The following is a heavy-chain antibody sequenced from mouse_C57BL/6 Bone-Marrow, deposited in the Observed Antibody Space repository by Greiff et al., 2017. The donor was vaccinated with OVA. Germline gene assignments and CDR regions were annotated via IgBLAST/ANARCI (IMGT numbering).Heavy chain of an antibody. CDR2: ISSGSSTI. V-gene: IGHV5-17*01. D-gene: IGHD2-5*01. CDR1: GFTFSDYG. CDR3: AKESNFYFDY. Sequence: EVQGVESGGGLVKPGGSLKLSCAASGFTFSDYGMHCVRQAPEKGLEWVAYISSGSSTIYFADTVKGRFTISRDNAKNTLFLQMTSLRSEDTAMYYCAKESNFYFDYWGQGATLTVST. J-gene: IGHJ2*01.